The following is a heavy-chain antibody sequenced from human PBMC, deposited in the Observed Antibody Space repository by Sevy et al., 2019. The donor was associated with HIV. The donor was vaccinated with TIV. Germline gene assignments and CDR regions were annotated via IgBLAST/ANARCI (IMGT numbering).Heavy chain of an antibody. J-gene: IGHJ4*02. CDR2: VNSDGSDT. CDR3: FAANSLEYY. D-gene: IGHD5-18*01. V-gene: IGHV3-74*01. Sequence: GGSLRLSCEGSGYTFSNYWMHWVRQAPGKGLEWVSPVNSDGSDTAYADSVKGRFTISRDNGENTMALQMNSLRAEDRGLDYCFAANSLEYYWVQGTQFSFSS. CDR1: GYTFSNYW.